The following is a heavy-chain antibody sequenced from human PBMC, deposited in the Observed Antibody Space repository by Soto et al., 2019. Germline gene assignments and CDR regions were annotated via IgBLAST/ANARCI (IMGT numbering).Heavy chain of an antibody. V-gene: IGHV2-26*01. CDR2: IFSNDEK. CDR1: GFSLSNARMG. J-gene: IGHJ4*02. D-gene: IGHD1-26*01. CDR3: ARKYSGSHDY. Sequence: QVTLKESGPVLVKTTETLTLTCTVSGFSLSNARMGVSWIRQPPGKALEWLAHIFSNDEKSYSTSLKSRLTISKDTSKRQVVLTMTNMDPVDTYTYYGARKYSGSHDYWGQGTLVTVSS.